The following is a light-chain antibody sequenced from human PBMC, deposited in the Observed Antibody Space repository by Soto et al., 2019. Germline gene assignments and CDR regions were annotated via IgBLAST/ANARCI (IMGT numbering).Light chain of an antibody. CDR1: QSVRNSY. CDR3: QQYGNSPRT. CDR2: GAS. J-gene: IGKJ2*01. V-gene: IGKV3-20*01. Sequence: EIVLTQSPGTLSLSPGERVSLSCRASQSVRNSYLAWYQQKPGQAPRLLIYGASSRATGIPDRFSGRGSGTDFTLTISRLEPEDLAVYYCQQYGNSPRTFGQGTKLVIK.